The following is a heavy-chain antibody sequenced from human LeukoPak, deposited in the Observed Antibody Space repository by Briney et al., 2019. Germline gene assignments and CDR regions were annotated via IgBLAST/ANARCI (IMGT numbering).Heavy chain of an antibody. CDR1: GFTFSSYA. CDR3: ARLDIVVVPAASGAWDAFDI. Sequence: GRSLRLSCAASGFTFSSYAMHWVRQAPGKGLEWVAVISYDGSNKYYADSVKGRFTISRDNSKNTLYLQMNSLRAEDTAVYYCARLDIVVVPAASGAWDAFDIWGQGTMVTVSS. D-gene: IGHD2-2*03. V-gene: IGHV3-30-3*01. CDR2: ISYDGSNK. J-gene: IGHJ3*02.